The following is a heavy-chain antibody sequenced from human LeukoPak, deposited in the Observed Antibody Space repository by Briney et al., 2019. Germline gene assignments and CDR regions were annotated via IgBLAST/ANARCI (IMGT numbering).Heavy chain of an antibody. D-gene: IGHD1-26*01. CDR2: IKQDGSDK. CDR3: ARLEGGWEFDY. V-gene: IGHV3-7*01. Sequence: GGSLRLSCAASGFTFRSYWMSWVRQAPGKGLEWVANIKQDGSDKYYVDSVEGRFTISRDNAKNSLYLQMNSLRVEDTAVYYCARLEGGWEFDYWGQGTLVTVSS. J-gene: IGHJ4*02. CDR1: GFTFRSYW.